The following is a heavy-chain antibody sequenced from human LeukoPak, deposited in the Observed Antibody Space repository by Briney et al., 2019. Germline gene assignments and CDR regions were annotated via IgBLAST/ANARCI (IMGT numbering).Heavy chain of an antibody. CDR2: ISSSSSYI. CDR3: ARAGYSSSWSPPYYYYMDV. CDR1: GFTFSSYS. V-gene: IGHV3-21*01. J-gene: IGHJ6*03. Sequence: AGGSLRLSCAASGFTFSSYSMNWVRQAPGKGLEWVSSISSSSSYIYYADSVKGRFTISRDNAKNSLYLQMNSLRAEDTAVYYCARAGYSSSWSPPYYYYMDVWGKGTTVTVSS. D-gene: IGHD6-13*01.